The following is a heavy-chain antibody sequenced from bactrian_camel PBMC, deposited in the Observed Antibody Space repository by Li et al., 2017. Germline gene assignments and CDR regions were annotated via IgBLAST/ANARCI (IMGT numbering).Heavy chain of an antibody. J-gene: IGHJ4*01. Sequence: HVQLVESGGGTVQAGGSVRLSCAASPNIRSCVGWFRQAPGKEREGVATIDTDGSPSYADSVKGRFAISKDNAKNTLYLQMYSLEPEDTAMYYCAADPLPYSDYLIRGGEKFDYWGQGTQVTVS. D-gene: IGHD4*01. V-gene: IGHV3S55*01. CDR3: AADPLPYSDYLIRGGEKFDY. CDR1: PNIRSC. CDR2: IDTDGSP.